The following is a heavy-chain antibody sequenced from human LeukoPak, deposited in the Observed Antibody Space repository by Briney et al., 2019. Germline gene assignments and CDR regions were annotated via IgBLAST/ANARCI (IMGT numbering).Heavy chain of an antibody. CDR2: IYYSGRT. J-gene: IGHJ4*02. CDR3: VRGFYSPHY. D-gene: IGHD4-11*01. CDR1: GGSISSDY. V-gene: IGHV4-59*01. Sequence: PSETLSLTCTVSGGSISSDYWSWIRQPPGKGLEWIGYIYYSGRTYYNPSLKSRITISVDTSKNQFSLKLSPVTAADTAVYYCVRGFYSPHYWGQGTLVTVSS.